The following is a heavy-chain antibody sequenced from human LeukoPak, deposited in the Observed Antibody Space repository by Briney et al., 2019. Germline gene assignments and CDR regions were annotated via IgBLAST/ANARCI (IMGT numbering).Heavy chain of an antibody. D-gene: IGHD5-24*01. CDR2: IWYDGSNK. V-gene: IGHV3-33*08. J-gene: IGHJ4*02. CDR3: ARSFAGVMATGVLDY. CDR1: GFTFSSYW. Sequence: HPGGSLRLSCAASGFTFSSYWMSWVRQAPGKGLEWVAVIWYDGSNKFYADSVKGRFTISRDNSKNTLYLQMNSLRAEDTAVYYCARSFAGVMATGVLDYWGQGTLVTVSS.